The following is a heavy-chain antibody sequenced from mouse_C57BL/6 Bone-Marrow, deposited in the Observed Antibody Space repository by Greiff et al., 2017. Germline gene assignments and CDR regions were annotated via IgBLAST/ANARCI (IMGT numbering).Heavy chain of an antibody. J-gene: IGHJ2*01. CDR2: IDPSDSYT. V-gene: IGHV1-50*01. CDR3: ARNRDYYGSSYESAGYFSY. CDR1: GYTFTSYW. D-gene: IGHD1-1*01. Sequence: QVQLQQPGAELVKPGASVKLSCKASGYTFTSYWMQWVKQRPGQGLEWIGEIDPSDSYTNYNQKFKGKATLTVDTSSSTAYMQLSSLTSEDSAVYYCARNRDYYGSSYESAGYFSYWGQGTTLTVSS.